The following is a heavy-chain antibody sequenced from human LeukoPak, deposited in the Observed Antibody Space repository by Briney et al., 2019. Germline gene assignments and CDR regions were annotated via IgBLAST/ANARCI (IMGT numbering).Heavy chain of an antibody. V-gene: IGHV1-2*02. D-gene: IGHD5-18*01. J-gene: IGHJ6*02. CDR1: GYTFTGYY. CDR2: INPNSGGT. Sequence: ASVKVSCKASGYTFTGYYMHWVRQAPGQGLEWMGWINPNSGGTNYAQKFQGRVTMTRDTSISTAYMELSRLRSDDTAVYYCARDTAMVTPYYGMDVWGQGTTVTVSS. CDR3: ARDTAMVTPYYGMDV.